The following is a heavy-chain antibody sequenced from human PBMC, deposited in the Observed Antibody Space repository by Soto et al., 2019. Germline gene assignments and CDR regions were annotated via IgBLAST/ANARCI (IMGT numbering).Heavy chain of an antibody. CDR3: VVAAQPNSFNY. Sequence: QVQLVQSGAEVKKPGASVKVSCKASGYTFTSYGISWVRQAPGLGLEWMGWITAYNGNTNYAQKRQGRVTMTTDTSKSTAYMELRSLRSDGTAVYYCVVAAQPNSFNYWAQGTLVNVSS. CDR1: GYTFTSYG. V-gene: IGHV1-18*01. CDR2: ITAYNGNT. J-gene: IGHJ4*02. D-gene: IGHD2-15*01.